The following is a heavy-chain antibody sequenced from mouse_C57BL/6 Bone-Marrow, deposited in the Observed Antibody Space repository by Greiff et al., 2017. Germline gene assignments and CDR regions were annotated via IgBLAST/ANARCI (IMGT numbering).Heavy chain of an antibody. J-gene: IGHJ4*01. CDR1: GYAFTNYL. CDR2: INPGSGGT. D-gene: IGHD2-4*01. CDR3: ASYDYDYAMDY. Sequence: VKLMESGAELVRPGTSVKVSCKASGYAFTNYLIEWVKQRPGQGLEWIGVINPGSGGTNYNEKFKGKATLTADKSSSTAYMQLSSLASEDSAVYFCASYDYDYAMDYWGQGTSVTVSS. V-gene: IGHV1-54*01.